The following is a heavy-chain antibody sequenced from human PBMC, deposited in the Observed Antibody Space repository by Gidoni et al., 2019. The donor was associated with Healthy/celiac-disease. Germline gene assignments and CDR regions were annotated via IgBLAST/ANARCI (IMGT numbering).Heavy chain of an antibody. CDR1: GGSFSGYY. J-gene: IGHJ3*02. CDR3: ARGHSVRRFVVVISKQRAFDI. V-gene: IGHV4-34*01. Sequence: QVQLQQWGAGLLKPSETLSLTCAVYGGSFSGYYWSWIRQPPGKGLEWIGEINHSGSTNYNPSLKSRVTISVDTSKNQFSLKLSSVTAADTAVYYCARGHSVRRFVVVISKQRAFDIWGQGTMVTVSS. CDR2: INHSGST. D-gene: IGHD3-22*01.